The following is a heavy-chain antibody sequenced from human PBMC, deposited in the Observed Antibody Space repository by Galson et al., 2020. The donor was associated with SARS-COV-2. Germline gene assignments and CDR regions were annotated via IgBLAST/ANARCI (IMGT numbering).Heavy chain of an antibody. CDR3: ARDSYCSGGSCYGYGMDV. J-gene: IGHJ6*02. Sequence: TGGSLRLSCAASGFTFSSYWMSWVRQAPGKGLEWVANIKQDGSEKYYVDSVKGRFTISRDNAKNSLYLQMNSLRAEDTAVYYCARDSYCSGGSCYGYGMDVWGQGTTVTVSS. CDR1: GFTFSSYW. V-gene: IGHV3-7*03. D-gene: IGHD2-15*01. CDR2: IKQDGSEK.